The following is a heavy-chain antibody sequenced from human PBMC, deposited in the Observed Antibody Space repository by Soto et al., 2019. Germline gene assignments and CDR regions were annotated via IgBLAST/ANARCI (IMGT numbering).Heavy chain of an antibody. V-gene: IGHV3-30*18. CDR3: AKDFDWPRNSSDP. Sequence: GGSLRLSCAASGFTFSSYGMHWVRQAPGKGLEWVAVISYDGSNKYYADSVKGRFTISRDNSKNTLYLQMNSLRAEDTAVYYCAKDFDWPRNSSDPWGQGTLVTVSS. D-gene: IGHD3-9*01. CDR2: ISYDGSNK. J-gene: IGHJ5*02. CDR1: GFTFSSYG.